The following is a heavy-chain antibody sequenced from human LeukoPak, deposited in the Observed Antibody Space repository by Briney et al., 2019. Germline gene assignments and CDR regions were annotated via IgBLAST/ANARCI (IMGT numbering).Heavy chain of an antibody. V-gene: IGHV4-38-2*02. CDR3: ARDPDYYDTHDY. Sequence: TSETLSLTCTVSGYSISSGYYWGWIRQPPGKGLEWIGSIYHSGSTYYNPSLKSRVTISVDTSKNQFSLKLSSVTAADTAVYYCARDPDYYDTHDYWGQGTLVTVSS. J-gene: IGHJ4*02. CDR1: GYSISSGYY. D-gene: IGHD3-22*01. CDR2: IYHSGST.